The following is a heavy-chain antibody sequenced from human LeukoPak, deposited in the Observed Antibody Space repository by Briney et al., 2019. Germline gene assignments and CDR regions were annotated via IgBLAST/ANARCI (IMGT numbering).Heavy chain of an antibody. J-gene: IGHJ3*02. Sequence: GGSLRLSCAASGFIFSSYGMHWVHQASGKGLEWVAVISYDGSNKYYADSVKGRFTISRDNSKNTLYLQMNSLRAEDTAVYYCAKVRGAGNYVLPDAFDIWGQGTMVTVSS. D-gene: IGHD1-7*01. CDR1: GFIFSSYG. V-gene: IGHV3-30*18. CDR3: AKVRGAGNYVLPDAFDI. CDR2: ISYDGSNK.